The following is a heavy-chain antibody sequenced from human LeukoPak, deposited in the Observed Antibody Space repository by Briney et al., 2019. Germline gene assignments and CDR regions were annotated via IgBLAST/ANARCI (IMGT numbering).Heavy chain of an antibody. D-gene: IGHD6-6*01. CDR2: LSGGGTRR. J-gene: IGHJ3*02. CDR1: RFSFPTYA. Sequence: PGGSLRLSCVASRFSFPTYAMTWIRQAPGKGLEWVSGLSGGGTRRYYADSVKGRFIISRDNSKNTVYLQMNSLEGEDTAMYYCAKQKYSSASDDAFDMWGQGTMVIVSS. V-gene: IGHV3-23*01. CDR3: AKQKYSSASDDAFDM.